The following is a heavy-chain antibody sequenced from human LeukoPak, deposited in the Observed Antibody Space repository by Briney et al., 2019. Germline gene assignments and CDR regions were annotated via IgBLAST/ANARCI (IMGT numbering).Heavy chain of an antibody. CDR3: AKGWNNSSWYAGYYDF. CDR2: FSWNGAGI. V-gene: IGHV3-9*01. J-gene: IGHJ4*02. Sequence: PGGSLRLSCAASGFTFHDYAMHWVRHAPGKGLEWVSGFSWNGAGIVYADSVKGRFTISRDNAKNSLYLHMNSLRAEDTALYYCAKGWNNSSWYAGYYDFWGQGTLVTVSS. CDR1: GFTFHDYA. D-gene: IGHD6-13*01.